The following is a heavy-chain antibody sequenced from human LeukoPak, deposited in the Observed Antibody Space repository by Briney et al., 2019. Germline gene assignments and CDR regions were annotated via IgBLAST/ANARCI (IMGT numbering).Heavy chain of an antibody. Sequence: GASLQISCKGSGYSCTSYWIGWVRPMPGKGLEWMGIIYPGDSDTRYSPSFQGQVTTSAAKSISTAYLQWSNRKASDTAMYYCARQPYCGGDCYHYDYWGQGTLVTVSS. CDR3: ARQPYCGGDCYHYDY. CDR2: IYPGDSDT. D-gene: IGHD2-21*02. J-gene: IGHJ4*02. CDR1: GYSCTSYW. V-gene: IGHV5-51*01.